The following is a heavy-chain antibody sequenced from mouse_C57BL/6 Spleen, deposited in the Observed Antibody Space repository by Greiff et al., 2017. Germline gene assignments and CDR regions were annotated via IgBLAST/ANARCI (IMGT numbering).Heavy chain of an antibody. V-gene: IGHV3-6*01. CDR2: ISYDGSN. CDR3: ARGGVRRVYFDY. D-gene: IGHD2-14*01. CDR1: GYSITSGYY. J-gene: IGHJ2*01. Sequence: ESGPGLVKPSQSLSLTCSVTGYSITSGYYWNWIRQFPENKLEWMGYISYDGSNNYNPSLKNRISLTRDTSKNQFFLKLNSVTTEDTSTYYCARGGVRRVYFDYWGQGTTLTVSS.